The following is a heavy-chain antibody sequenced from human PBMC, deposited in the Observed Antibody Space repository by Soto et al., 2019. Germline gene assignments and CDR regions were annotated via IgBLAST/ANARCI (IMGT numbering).Heavy chain of an antibody. CDR2: IYWDDDK. Sequence: QITLRESGPTLVKPTQTLTLTCSFSGFSLSTTGLGVGWIRQPPGKALEWLALIYWDDDKRSSPSLKSRLTITQDTSKNQVVLTMTNMDPVDTATYYCAHIGYYEHFDYWGQGTLVTVSS. CDR1: GFSLSTTGLG. V-gene: IGHV2-5*02. J-gene: IGHJ4*02. CDR3: AHIGYYEHFDY. D-gene: IGHD3-22*01.